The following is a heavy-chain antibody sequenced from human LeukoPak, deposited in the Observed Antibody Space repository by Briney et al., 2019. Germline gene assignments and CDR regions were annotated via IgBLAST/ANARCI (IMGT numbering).Heavy chain of an antibody. J-gene: IGHJ4*02. CDR1: GFNFRSYG. CDR2: ISKDGSDM. V-gene: IGHV3-30*18. Sequence: GTSLRLSCVTSGFNFRSYGMHWVRQAPGKGLDWVAAISKDGSDMYYADSVKGLFTISRDNSKSTLYLQMNSLRAEDTAVYYCAKGSVKSRDYPFHYWGQGTLVTVSS. D-gene: IGHD3-16*01. CDR3: AKGSVKSRDYPFHY.